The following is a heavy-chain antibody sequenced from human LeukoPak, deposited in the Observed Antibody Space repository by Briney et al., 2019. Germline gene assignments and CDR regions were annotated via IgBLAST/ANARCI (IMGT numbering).Heavy chain of an antibody. D-gene: IGHD1-26*01. V-gene: IGHV3-9*01. CDR1: GFTFDDYA. CDR2: ISWNSGSI. J-gene: IGHJ5*02. CDR3: VKGRGVYSGSYYEAWFDP. Sequence: PGRSLRLSCAASGFTFDDYAMHWVRQAPGKGLEWVSGISWNSGSIGYADSVKGRFTISRDNAKNSLYLQMNSLRPEDTALYYCVKGRGVYSGSYYEAWFDPWGQGTLVTVSS.